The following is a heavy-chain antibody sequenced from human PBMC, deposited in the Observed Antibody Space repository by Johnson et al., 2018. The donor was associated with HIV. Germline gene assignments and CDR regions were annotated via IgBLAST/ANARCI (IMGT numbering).Heavy chain of an antibody. CDR3: TRGCVLLCETPCITIFGVDSPTDAFDI. D-gene: IGHD3-3*01. V-gene: IGHV3-66*01. CDR2: IYSDGTT. Sequence: VQLVESGGGLVQPGGSLRLSCAASGFTVRSSYMSWVRQAPGKGLEHVSVIYSDGTTYYADFVKGRFTISRDSSKDTLYLQMNSLRAEDTAVYYCTRGCVLLCETPCITIFGVDSPTDAFDISGQGTMVIVSS. CDR1: GFTVRSSY. J-gene: IGHJ3*02.